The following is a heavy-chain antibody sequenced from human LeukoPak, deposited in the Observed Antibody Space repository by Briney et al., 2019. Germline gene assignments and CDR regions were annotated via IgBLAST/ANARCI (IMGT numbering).Heavy chain of an antibody. V-gene: IGHV3-30*04. CDR3: ARERRGSFDY. D-gene: IGHD3-10*01. J-gene: IGHJ4*02. CDR1: GFTFSSYA. Sequence: GRSLRLSCAASGFTFSSYAMHWVRQAPGKGLEWVAVISYDGSNKYYANSVKGRFTISRDNSKNTLYLQMNSLRAEDTAVYYCARERRGSFDYWGQGTLVTVSS. CDR2: ISYDGSNK.